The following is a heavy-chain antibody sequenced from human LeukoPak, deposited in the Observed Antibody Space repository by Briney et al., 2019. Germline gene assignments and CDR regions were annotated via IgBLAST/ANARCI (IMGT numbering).Heavy chain of an antibody. V-gene: IGHV5-10-1*01. D-gene: IGHD2-15*01. Sequence: GESLEISCQGSGYSFTSFWISWVRQMPGKGLEWMGRIDPSDSYTNYSPSFQGHVTISADKFISTAYLQWSSLKASDTAMYYCARLGVVVAAFDYWGQGTLVTVSS. CDR1: GYSFTSFW. CDR3: ARLGVVVAAFDY. CDR2: IDPSDSYT. J-gene: IGHJ4*02.